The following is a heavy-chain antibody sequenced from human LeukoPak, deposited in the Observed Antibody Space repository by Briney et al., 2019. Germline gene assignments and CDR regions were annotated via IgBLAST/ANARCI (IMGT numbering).Heavy chain of an antibody. CDR2: INPNSGGT. V-gene: IGHV1-2*06. Sequence: ASVKVSCKASGYTFTGYYMHWVRQAPGQGLEWMGRINPNSGGTNYAQKFQGRVTMTRDTSISTAYMELSRLRSDDTAVYYCAREGSRDYGSGSSYFDYWGQGTLVTVSS. CDR3: AREGSRDYGSGSSYFDY. D-gene: IGHD3-10*01. CDR1: GYTFTGYY. J-gene: IGHJ4*02.